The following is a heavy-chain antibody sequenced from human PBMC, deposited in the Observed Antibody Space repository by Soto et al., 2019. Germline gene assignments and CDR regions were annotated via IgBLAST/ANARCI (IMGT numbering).Heavy chain of an antibody. CDR1: GFTSSSYA. J-gene: IGHJ4*02. CDR3: AKDGRRWDLPADY. D-gene: IGHD1-26*01. V-gene: IGHV3-23*01. Sequence: GGSLRLSCAASGFTSSSYAMSWVRQAPGKGLEWVSAISGGGGSTYYADSVKGRFTISRDNSKNTLYLQMNSLRAEDTAVYYCAKDGRRWDLPADYWGQGALVTVSS. CDR2: ISGGGGST.